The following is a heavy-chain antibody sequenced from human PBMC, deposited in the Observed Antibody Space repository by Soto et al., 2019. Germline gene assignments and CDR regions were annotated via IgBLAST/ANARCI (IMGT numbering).Heavy chain of an antibody. CDR1: GGSFSGYY. CDR2: INHSGST. CDR3: ARGSSMVYAIALPRTLDY. V-gene: IGHV4-34*01. D-gene: IGHD2-8*01. J-gene: IGHJ4*02. Sequence: SETLSLTCAVYGGSFSGYYWSWIRQPPGKGLEWIGEINHSGSTNYSPSLKSRVTISVDTSKNQFSLKLSSVTAADTAVYYCARGSSMVYAIALPRTLDYWGQGTLVTVSS.